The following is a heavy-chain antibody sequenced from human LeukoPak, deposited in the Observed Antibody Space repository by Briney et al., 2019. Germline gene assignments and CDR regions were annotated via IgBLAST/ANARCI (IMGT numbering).Heavy chain of an antibody. Sequence: KPGGSLRLSCAASGFTFSSYSMNWVRQAPGKGLEWVSSTSSSSSYIYYADSVKGRSTISRDNSKNTLYLQMNSLRAEDTAVYYCARGAVVTATIYWGQGTLVTVSS. V-gene: IGHV3-21*01. CDR2: TSSSSSYI. CDR1: GFTFSSYS. J-gene: IGHJ4*02. D-gene: IGHD2-21*02. CDR3: ARGAVVTATIY.